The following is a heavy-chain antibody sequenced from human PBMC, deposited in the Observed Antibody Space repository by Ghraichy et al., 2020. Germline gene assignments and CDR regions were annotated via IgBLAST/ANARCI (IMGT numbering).Heavy chain of an antibody. Sequence: GGSLRLSCAASGFTFSSYAMSWVRQAPGKGLEWVSAISGSGGSTYYADSVKGRFTISRDNSKNTLYLQMNSLRAEDTAVYYCAKGLYCSGGSCYSGGKYYYYGMDVWGPGTTVTVSS. D-gene: IGHD2-15*01. V-gene: IGHV3-23*01. J-gene: IGHJ6*02. CDR2: ISGSGGST. CDR3: AKGLYCSGGSCYSGGKYYYYGMDV. CDR1: GFTFSSYA.